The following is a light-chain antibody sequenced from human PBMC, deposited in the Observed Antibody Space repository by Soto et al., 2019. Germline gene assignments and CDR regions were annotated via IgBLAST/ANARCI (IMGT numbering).Light chain of an antibody. CDR1: ETVDSNS. V-gene: IGKV3-20*01. J-gene: IGKJ3*01. CDR2: AAS. Sequence: IVLTQSPGTLSLPPGERATLSCRASETVDSNSLAWYQQKPGQAPRLLIYAASRRATGIPDRFIGSGSGTVFSLIITRLEPEDFAVYCCQQYGGSPSFTFGPGTRVDVK. CDR3: QQYGGSPSFT.